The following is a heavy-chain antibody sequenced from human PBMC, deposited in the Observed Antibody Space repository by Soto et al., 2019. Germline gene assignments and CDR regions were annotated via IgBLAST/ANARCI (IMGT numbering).Heavy chain of an antibody. CDR2: ISGSGGST. J-gene: IGHJ6*03. CDR3: AKSPKNYYYYYMDV. V-gene: IGHV3-23*01. CDR1: GFTFSSYA. Sequence: GGSLRLSCAASGFTFSSYAMSWVRQAPGKGLEWVSAISGSGGSTYYADSVKGRFTISRDNSKNTLYLQMNSLRAEDTAVYYCAKSPKNYYYYYMDVWGKGTTVTVSS.